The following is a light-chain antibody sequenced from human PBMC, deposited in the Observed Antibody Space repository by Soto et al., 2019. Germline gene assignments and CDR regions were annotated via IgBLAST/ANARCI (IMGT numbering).Light chain of an antibody. J-gene: IGKJ2*01. Sequence: EIPMTQSPSSLSASVGDRVIITCRASQGISNYLAWFQQKPGKAPKLLIYAASTLQSGVPSRFSGSGSGKDFTLTISSLQPEDVATYYCQMYNSAPRTFGQGTKLEIK. CDR3: QMYNSAPRT. CDR2: AAS. V-gene: IGKV1-27*01. CDR1: QGISNY.